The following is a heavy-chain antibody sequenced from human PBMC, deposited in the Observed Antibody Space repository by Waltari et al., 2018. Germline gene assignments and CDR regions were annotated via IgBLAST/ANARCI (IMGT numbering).Heavy chain of an antibody. D-gene: IGHD3-10*01. Sequence: QVQLQESGPGLVKSSETLTLPCAISGDSIRRAFYWGWIRQPPGKGLEWIGSRIHSGRTYYNPSLKSRVTMIIDTSKNQFSLRLSSVTAADTAVYYCARDMVQGENGMDVWGQGTTVIVSS. CDR1: GDSIRRAFY. CDR3: ARDMVQGENGMDV. J-gene: IGHJ6*02. CDR2: RIHSGRT. V-gene: IGHV4-38-2*02.